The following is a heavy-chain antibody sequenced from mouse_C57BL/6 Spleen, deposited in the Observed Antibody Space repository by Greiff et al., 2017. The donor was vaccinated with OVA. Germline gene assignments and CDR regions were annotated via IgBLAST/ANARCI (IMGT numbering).Heavy chain of an antibody. CDR2: IDPSDSDT. Sequence: QVQLQQPGAELVMPGASVKLSCKASGYTFTSYWMHWVKQRPGQGLEWIGGIDPSDSDTNYNQKFKGKSTLTVDKSSSTAYMQLSSLTSEDSAVYYCARGDSNNVYAMDYWGQGTSVTVSS. CDR3: ARGDSNNVYAMDY. CDR1: GYTFTSYW. D-gene: IGHD2-5*01. J-gene: IGHJ4*01. V-gene: IGHV1-69*01.